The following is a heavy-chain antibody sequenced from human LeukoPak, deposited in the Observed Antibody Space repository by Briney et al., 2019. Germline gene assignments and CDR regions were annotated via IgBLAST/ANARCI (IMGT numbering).Heavy chain of an antibody. Sequence: ASVKVSCKASGYTFTSYGISWVRQAPGQGLEWMGWISAYNGNTNYAQKLQGRVTMTTDTSTSTAYMELRSLRSDDTAVYYCARSPPYGDYENWFDPWGQGTLVTVSS. D-gene: IGHD4-17*01. CDR1: GYTFTSYG. J-gene: IGHJ5*02. CDR3: ARSPPYGDYENWFDP. V-gene: IGHV1-18*01. CDR2: ISAYNGNT.